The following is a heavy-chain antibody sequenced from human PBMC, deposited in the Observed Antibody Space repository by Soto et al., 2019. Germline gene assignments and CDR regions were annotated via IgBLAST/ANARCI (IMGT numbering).Heavy chain of an antibody. CDR2: INPSGGST. Sequence: ASVKVSCKASGYTFTSYYMHWVRQAPGQGLEWMGIINPSGGSTSYAQKFQGRVTMTRDTSTSTVYMELSSLRSEDTAVYYCARAGRFDFWSGYYTPHAFDIWGQGTMVTVSS. J-gene: IGHJ3*02. V-gene: IGHV1-46*03. CDR3: ARAGRFDFWSGYYTPHAFDI. CDR1: GYTFTSYY. D-gene: IGHD3-3*01.